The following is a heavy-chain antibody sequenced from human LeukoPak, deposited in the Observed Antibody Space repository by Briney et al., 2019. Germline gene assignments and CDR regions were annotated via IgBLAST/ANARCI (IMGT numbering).Heavy chain of an antibody. Sequence: SVKVSCKASGGTFSSYAISWVRQAPGQGLEWMGRIIPIFGTANYAQKFQGRVTITTDESTSTAYMELSSLRSEDTAVYYCARKGDGYNYGAFDIWGQGTMVTVSS. D-gene: IGHD5-24*01. CDR1: GGTFSSYA. J-gene: IGHJ3*02. V-gene: IGHV1-69*05. CDR3: ARKGDGYNYGAFDI. CDR2: IIPIFGTA.